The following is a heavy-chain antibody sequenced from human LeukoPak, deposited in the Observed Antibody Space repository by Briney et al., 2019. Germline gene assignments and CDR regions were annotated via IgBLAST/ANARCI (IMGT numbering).Heavy chain of an antibody. CDR1: GDSISSRLHC. CDR2: IQYSGSP. J-gene: IGHJ6*03. CDR3: AKSQTGSYYAQYYYMDV. D-gene: IGHD1-26*01. V-gene: IGHV4-39*07. Sequence: SETLSLTCNVSGDSISSRLHCWGSLRHPPGKGLEWIVFIQYSGSPDYNPPLRARLTVSVDTSTNQFSLKLSSVTAADTAVYYCAKSQTGSYYAQYYYMDVWGKGTTVTVS.